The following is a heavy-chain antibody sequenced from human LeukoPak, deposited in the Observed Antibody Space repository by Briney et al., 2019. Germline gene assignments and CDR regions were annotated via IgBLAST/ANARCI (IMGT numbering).Heavy chain of an antibody. CDR1: GFTFSSYS. CDR3: ARGTGTTDY. CDR2: IWYDGSNK. D-gene: IGHD1-7*01. Sequence: GGSLRLSCAASGFTFSSYSMNWVRQAPGKGLEWVAVIWYDGSNKYYADSVKGRFTISRDNSKNTLYLQMNSLRAEDTAVYYCARGTGTTDYWGQGTLVTVSS. V-gene: IGHV3-33*08. J-gene: IGHJ4*02.